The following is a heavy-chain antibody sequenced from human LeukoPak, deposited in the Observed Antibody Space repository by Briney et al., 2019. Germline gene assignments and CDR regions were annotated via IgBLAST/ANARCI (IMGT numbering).Heavy chain of an antibody. D-gene: IGHD3-10*01. CDR2: IRYDASDK. CDR1: GFTFGSYS. V-gene: IGHV3-30*02. CDR3: AKDAHQGSWSSGSLDS. Sequence: GGSLRLSCIASGFTFGSYSMHWVRQAPGKGLEWVTTIRYDASDKYYRDSVKGRFTISRDNSKNTLSLQMNSLRAEDTAVYYCAKDAHQGSWSSGSLDSWGQGSLVTVSS. J-gene: IGHJ4*02.